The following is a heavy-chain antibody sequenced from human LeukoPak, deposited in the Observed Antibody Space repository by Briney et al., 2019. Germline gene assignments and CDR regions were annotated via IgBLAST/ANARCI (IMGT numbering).Heavy chain of an antibody. D-gene: IGHD3-9*01. CDR3: TRGSFYDILTGYARAQPHFFDN. CDR1: GFSFSSFE. CDR2: ISNSGSTI. J-gene: IGHJ4*02. V-gene: IGHV3-48*03. Sequence: PGWSLRLSCAASGFSFSSFEMNWVRQAPGMGLEWISYISNSGSTIYYADSVRGRFTVSRDNAKNSLFLQMNSLRAEDTAVYYCTRGSFYDILTGYARAQPHFFDNWGQGALVTVSS.